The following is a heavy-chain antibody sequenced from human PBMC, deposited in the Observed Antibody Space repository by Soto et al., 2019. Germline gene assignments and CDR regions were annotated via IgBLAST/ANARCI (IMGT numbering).Heavy chain of an antibody. D-gene: IGHD3-22*01. CDR1: GFDFSRSA. J-gene: IGHJ3*02. V-gene: IGHV3-23*01. CDR2: LNGRGGGT. CDR3: ASPSVQSYSNSSGSFAFGI. Sequence: EAQLLESGGALVQPGTSLRLSCAASGFDFSRSAMAWVRQAPGKGLEWVSALNGRGGGTYYADSVEGRFTISRDPSEDIRYLQMSGLRAEDAAVYYCASPSVQSYSNSSGSFAFGIWGQGTMFTVSS.